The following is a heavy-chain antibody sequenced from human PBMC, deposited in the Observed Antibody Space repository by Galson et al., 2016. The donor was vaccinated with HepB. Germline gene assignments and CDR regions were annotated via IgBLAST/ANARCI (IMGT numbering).Heavy chain of an antibody. CDR1: GFTFGDYA. CDR3: VRGDDYSALGN. V-gene: IGHV3-74*01. D-gene: IGHD5-12*01. J-gene: IGHJ4*02. CDR2: SNGAETTT. Sequence: SLRLSCAASGFTFGDYAMSWFRQAPGKGLVWVSRSNGAETTTTYADSVKGRFTISRDSAKNSLYLQMNSLRAEDTAVYYCVRGDDYSALGNWGQGTLVIVSS.